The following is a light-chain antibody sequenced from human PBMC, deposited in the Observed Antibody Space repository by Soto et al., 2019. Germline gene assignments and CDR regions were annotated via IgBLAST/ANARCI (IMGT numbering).Light chain of an antibody. CDR1: QSVSSNY. CDR2: GSS. CDR3: QQFGSSPMYI. J-gene: IGKJ2*01. Sequence: EFVLTQSPGTLSLSPGERATLSCRANQSVSSNYLAWYQQKPGQAPRLLIYGSSNSATGIPDRFSGSGSGTDFTLTISRLVPEDFALYYCQQFGSSPMYIFGQGTKLEIK. V-gene: IGKV3-20*01.